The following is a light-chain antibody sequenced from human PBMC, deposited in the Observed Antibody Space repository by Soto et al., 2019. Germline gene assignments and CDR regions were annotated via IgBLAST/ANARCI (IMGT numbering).Light chain of an antibody. CDR2: LNSDGSH. V-gene: IGLV4-69*01. Sequence: QAVVTQSPSASASLGASVKLTCTLSSGHSTYAIAWHQQQPEKGPRFLMKLNSDGSHFKGDGIPDRFSGSSSGTERYLTISSLQSEDEADYYCQTWGTGVNWVFGGGTKVTVL. CDR1: SGHSTYA. J-gene: IGLJ3*02. CDR3: QTWGTGVNWV.